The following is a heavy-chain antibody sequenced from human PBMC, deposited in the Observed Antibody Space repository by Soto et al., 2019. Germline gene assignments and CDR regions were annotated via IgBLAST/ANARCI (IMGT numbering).Heavy chain of an antibody. CDR3: AKSDNEVGATYYYYYGMDV. D-gene: IGHD1-26*01. Sequence: GGSLRLSCAASGFTFSNYAMSWVRQAPGKGLEWVSDISGSGGNTTYADSVKGRFTISRDNSKNTLYLQMNSLRADDMPVYYCAKSDNEVGATYYYYYGMDVWGQGTTVTVSS. CDR2: ISGSGGNT. V-gene: IGHV3-23*01. CDR1: GFTFSNYA. J-gene: IGHJ6*01.